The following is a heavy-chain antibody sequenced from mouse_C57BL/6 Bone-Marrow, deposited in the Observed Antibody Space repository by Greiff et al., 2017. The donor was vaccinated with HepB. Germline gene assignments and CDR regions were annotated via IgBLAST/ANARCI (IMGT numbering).Heavy chain of an antibody. V-gene: IGHV14-4*01. CDR1: GFNIKDDY. CDR2: IDPENGDT. Sequence: EVQVVESGAELVRPGASVKLSCTASGFNIKDDYMHWVKQRPEQGLEWIGWIDPENGDTEYASKFQGKATITADTSSNTAYLQLSSLTSEDTAVYYCTTEGLHYAMDYWGQGTSVTVSS. CDR3: TTEGLHYAMDY. D-gene: IGHD2-13*01. J-gene: IGHJ4*01.